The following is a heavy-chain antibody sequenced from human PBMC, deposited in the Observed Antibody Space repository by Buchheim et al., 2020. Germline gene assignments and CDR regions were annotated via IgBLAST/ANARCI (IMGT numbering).Heavy chain of an antibody. D-gene: IGHD1-26*01. V-gene: IGHV3-74*01. CDR2: INSDGSST. Sequence: EVQLVESGGGLVQPGGSLRLSCAASGFTFSSYWMHWVRQAPGKGLVWVSRINSDGSSTSYADSVKGRFTISSDNAKNTLYLQMNSLRAEDTAVYYCARIEVMWELGIRAEYFQHWGQGTL. CDR3: ARIEVMWELGIRAEYFQH. J-gene: IGHJ1*01. CDR1: GFTFSSYW.